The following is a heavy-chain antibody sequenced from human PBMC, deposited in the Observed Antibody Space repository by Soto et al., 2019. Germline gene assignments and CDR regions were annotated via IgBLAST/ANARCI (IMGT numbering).Heavy chain of an antibody. D-gene: IGHD3-22*01. Sequence: QVQLVQSGAEVKKPGSSVKVCCKASGGTFSSYAISWVRQAPGQGLEWMGGIIPIFGTADYVQKFQGRVTITADESTSTGNMELSSLRSEDTAVYYCASHYDSSGYYYRGLDYWGQGTLVTVSS. J-gene: IGHJ4*02. CDR3: ASHYDSSGYYYRGLDY. V-gene: IGHV1-69*12. CDR1: GGTFSSYA. CDR2: IIPIFGTA.